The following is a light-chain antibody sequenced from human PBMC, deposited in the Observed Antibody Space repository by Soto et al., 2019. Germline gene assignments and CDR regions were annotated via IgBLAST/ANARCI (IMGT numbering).Light chain of an antibody. CDR3: QQYGSSSFT. J-gene: IGKJ3*01. V-gene: IGKV3-20*01. CDR1: QSVSSGY. Sequence: EIVLTQSPGILHLSPGVRATLSCRAIQSVSSGYFAWYQQKPGQAPRLLLYGASSRVTRNPDRFSRSGSGTDVTLTISRLEPEDFAVYYCQQYGSSSFTVGPGTKVDIK. CDR2: GAS.